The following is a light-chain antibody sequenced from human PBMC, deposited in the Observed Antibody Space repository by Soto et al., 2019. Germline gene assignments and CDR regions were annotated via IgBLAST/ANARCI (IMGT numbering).Light chain of an antibody. CDR1: QSISSY. V-gene: IGKV1-39*01. J-gene: IGKJ4*01. CDR2: AAS. CDR3: QRSYSTLPT. Sequence: DTQMTQSPSSLSASVRDRVTLTCRASQSISSYLNWYQQKPGKAPKLLIYAASSFQSRLPSRFRGSGSGTDFTLTISSLQPEDFATYYCQRSYSTLPTVGGGAKVDTK.